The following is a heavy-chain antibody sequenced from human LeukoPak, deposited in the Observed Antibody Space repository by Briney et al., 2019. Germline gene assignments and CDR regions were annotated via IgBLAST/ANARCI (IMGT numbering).Heavy chain of an antibody. J-gene: IGHJ6*02. CDR3: ARRKTTRDTAMGKYYYYGMDV. Sequence: GSLRLSCAASGFTFSSYSMNWVRQAPGKGLEWVSSISSSSSYIYYADSVKGRFTISRDNAKNSLYLQMNSLRAVDTAVYYCARRKTTRDTAMGKYYYYGMDVWGQGTTVTVSS. CDR2: ISSSSSYI. V-gene: IGHV3-21*01. CDR1: GFTFSSYS. D-gene: IGHD5-18*01.